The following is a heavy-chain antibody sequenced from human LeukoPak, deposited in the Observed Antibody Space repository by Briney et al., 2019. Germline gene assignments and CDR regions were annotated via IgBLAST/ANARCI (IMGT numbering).Heavy chain of an antibody. V-gene: IGHV3-23*01. J-gene: IGHJ5*02. CDR3: AKDMVEDSCGWYSGTWFDP. CDR2: ISGSGDNT. Sequence: PGGSLRLSCAPSGFSFSSHAMGWVRQAPGKGLEWVSAISGSGDNTFYAGSVKGRFTISRDNSKNTLYLQMNSLRAEDTALYYCAKDMVEDSCGWYSGTWFDPWGQGTLVTVSS. CDR1: GFSFSSHA. D-gene: IGHD6-19*01.